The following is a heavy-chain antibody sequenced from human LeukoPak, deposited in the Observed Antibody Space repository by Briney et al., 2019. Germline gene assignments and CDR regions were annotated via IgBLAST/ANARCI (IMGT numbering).Heavy chain of an antibody. CDR2: IKPNSGGT. CDR1: GYSFPDYY. CDR3: ATNILVRDIINWFDP. D-gene: IGHD3-10*01. Sequence: GASVKVSCKASGYSFPDYYMHWVRQAPGQGLEWMGWIKPNSGGTRSAQKFQGRVTMTRDTSISTAYMELSSLKYDDTAVYYCATNILVRDIINWFDPWGQGTLVTVSS. V-gene: IGHV1-2*02. J-gene: IGHJ5*02.